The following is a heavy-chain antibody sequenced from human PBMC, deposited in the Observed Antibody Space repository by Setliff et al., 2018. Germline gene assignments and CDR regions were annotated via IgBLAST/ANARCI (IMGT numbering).Heavy chain of an antibody. CDR1: GASISSHI. CDR3: ARDRVIVASGRRGFYFDY. D-gene: IGHD5-12*01. Sequence: KPSETLSLTCTVSGASISSHIWVWVRQPAGKGLEWTGRIYTSGDTNYNPSLKSRVTMSVDTSKNQISLKLSSVTAADTAVYYCARDRVIVASGRRGFYFDYWGHGTQVTVSS. CDR2: IYTSGDT. V-gene: IGHV4-4*07. J-gene: IGHJ4*01.